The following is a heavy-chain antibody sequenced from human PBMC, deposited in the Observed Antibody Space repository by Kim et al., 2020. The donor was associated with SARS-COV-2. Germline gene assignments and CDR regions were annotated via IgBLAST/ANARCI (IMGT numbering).Heavy chain of an antibody. CDR1: GFTFGDYA. V-gene: IGHV3-49*04. D-gene: IGHD6-19*01. Sequence: GGSLRLSCTASGFTFGDYAMSWVRQAPGKGLEWVGFIRSKAYGGTTEYAASVKGRFTISRDDSKSIAYLQMNSLKTEDTAVYYCTRSIAVACFDYWGQGTLVTVSS. J-gene: IGHJ4*02. CDR3: TRSIAVACFDY. CDR2: IRSKAYGGTT.